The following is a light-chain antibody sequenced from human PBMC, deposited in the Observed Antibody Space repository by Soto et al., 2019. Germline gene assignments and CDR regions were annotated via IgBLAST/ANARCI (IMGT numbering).Light chain of an antibody. CDR3: QQYNNWPYA. J-gene: IGKJ2*01. V-gene: IGKV3D-15*01. CDR1: QSVSSD. Sequence: EIVMTQTPATLSVSPGEAATLSCRASQSVSSDLAWYQQKPGQAPRLLIYGASTRATDIPARVSGSGSGTEFTLTITSLQSEDFALYYCQQYNNWPYAFGQGTKVDIK. CDR2: GAS.